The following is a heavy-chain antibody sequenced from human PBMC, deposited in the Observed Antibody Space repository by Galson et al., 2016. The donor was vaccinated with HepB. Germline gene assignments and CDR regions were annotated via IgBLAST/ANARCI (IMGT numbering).Heavy chain of an antibody. Sequence: SVKVSCKVSGYTLTELSMHWVRQAPGKGLEWMGGFDPEDGETLYAQKFQGRVTMTEDTSRDKAYMELSSLRSEDTAVYYCATGRYSSVPPGAEYFQHWGQGTQVTVSS. J-gene: IGHJ1*01. CDR2: FDPEDGET. CDR3: ATGRYSSVPPGAEYFQH. CDR1: GYTLTELS. V-gene: IGHV1-24*01. D-gene: IGHD6-25*01.